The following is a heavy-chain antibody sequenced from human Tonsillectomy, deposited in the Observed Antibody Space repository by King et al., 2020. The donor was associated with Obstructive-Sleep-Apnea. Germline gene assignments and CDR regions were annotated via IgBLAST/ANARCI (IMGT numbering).Heavy chain of an antibody. CDR3: AKDXSRGLGYGMDV. D-gene: IGHD7-27*01. J-gene: IGHJ6*02. V-gene: IGHV3-33*06. Sequence: VQLVESGGGVVQPGRSLRLSCVASGFTFRRYGMHWVRQAPGKGLEWVAVIWYDGSNKYYADSVKGRFTISRDNSNNTLYLQVNSLRGEDTAVYYCAKDXSRGLGYGMDVXGQGTTVTVSS. CDR2: IWYDGSNK. CDR1: GFTFRRYG.